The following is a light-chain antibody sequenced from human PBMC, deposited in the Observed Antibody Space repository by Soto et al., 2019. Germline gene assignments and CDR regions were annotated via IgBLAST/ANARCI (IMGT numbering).Light chain of an antibody. J-gene: IGKJ4*01. CDR1: QTISSW. CDR3: QQYDSYPLT. CDR2: KAS. Sequence: DIQMTQSPSNLSGSVGDRVTITCRASQTISSWLAWYQQKPGKAPKLLIYKASTLKSGVPSRLSGSGSGTEFTLTISSLQPEDFATYYCQQYDSYPLTFGGGTKVDIK. V-gene: IGKV1-5*03.